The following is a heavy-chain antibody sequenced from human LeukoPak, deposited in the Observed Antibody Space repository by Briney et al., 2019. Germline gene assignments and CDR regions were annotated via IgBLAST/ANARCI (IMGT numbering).Heavy chain of an antibody. V-gene: IGHV4-30-2*01. Sequence: SETLSLTCAVSGGSISSGGYAWSWIRQTPGKGPEWVGYMYPDGSAYYKSSLKRRVIISLDPSKNQFSLKLNSVTAADTAVYYCARIGGKQQPGNYFDYWGQGTLVTVSS. J-gene: IGHJ4*02. CDR1: GGSISSGGYA. CDR3: ARIGGKQQPGNYFDY. D-gene: IGHD6-13*01. CDR2: MYPDGSA.